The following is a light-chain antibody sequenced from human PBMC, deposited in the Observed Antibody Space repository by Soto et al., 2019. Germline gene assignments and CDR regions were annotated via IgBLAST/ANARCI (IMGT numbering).Light chain of an antibody. CDR3: SSYTTRTTWV. CDR1: SNDVGVYNY. V-gene: IGLV2-14*01. CDR2: EVT. Sequence: QSALTQPASVSGSPGQSITISCTGTSNDVGVYNYVSWYQQHPGKAPKLMIYEVTNRPSGISNRFSGSKSGNTASLTISGLLAEDEADYYCSSYTTRTTWVFGGGTKLTVL. J-gene: IGLJ3*02.